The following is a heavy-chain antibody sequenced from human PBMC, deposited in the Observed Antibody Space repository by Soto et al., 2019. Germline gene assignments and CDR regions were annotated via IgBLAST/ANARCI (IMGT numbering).Heavy chain of an antibody. V-gene: IGHV1-8*01. D-gene: IGHD1-26*01. CDR1: GYTFTSYD. CDR2: MIPNSGNT. Sequence: QVQLVQSGAEVKKPGASVKVSCKASGYTFTSYDINWVRQATGQGLEWMGWMIPNSGNTGYAQKFQGRLTMTRNTSISTAYMDLSSLRSEDTAGYYFARGNGWSYDWFDPWGQGTLVTVSS. CDR3: ARGNGWSYDWFDP. J-gene: IGHJ5*02.